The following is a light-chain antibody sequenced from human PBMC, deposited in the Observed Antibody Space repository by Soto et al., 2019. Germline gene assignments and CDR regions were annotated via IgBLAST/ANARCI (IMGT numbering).Light chain of an antibody. CDR1: NSNIGADYG. CDR2: NNS. J-gene: IGLJ2*01. V-gene: IGLV1-40*01. CDR3: QSYDSSLSGSV. Sequence: QSVLTQPPSVSGAPGQRVTISCTGSNSNIGADYGLHWYQQLPGKAPRLLIYNNSNRPSGVPDRFSGSKSGTSASLAITGLQAEDEADYYCQSYDSSLSGSVFGGGTKLTVL.